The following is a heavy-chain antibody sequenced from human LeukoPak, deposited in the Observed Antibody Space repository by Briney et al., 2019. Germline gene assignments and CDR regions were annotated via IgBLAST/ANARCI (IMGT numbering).Heavy chain of an antibody. J-gene: IGHJ6*03. V-gene: IGHV4-59*01. CDR2: IYYTGST. CDR3: ARITGYFYYYYYMDV. D-gene: IGHD2-8*02. Sequence: PSGTLSLTRPVSGGSISSYYWSWIRQPARKGLGWIGVIYYTGSTNYNPSLKSRVTISVDTSKNQFSLKLSSVTAADTAVYYCARITGYFYYYYYMDVWGKGTTVTISS. CDR1: GGSISSYY.